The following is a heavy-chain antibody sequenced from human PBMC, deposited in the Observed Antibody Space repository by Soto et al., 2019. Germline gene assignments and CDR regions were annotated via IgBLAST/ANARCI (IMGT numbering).Heavy chain of an antibody. CDR1: GGSISSSNW. D-gene: IGHD6-19*01. CDR2: IYHRGST. V-gene: IGHV4-4*02. Sequence: SETLSLTCAVSGGSISSSNWWSWVRQPPGKGLEWNGEIYHRGSTNYNPSLKSRVTISVDKSKNKFSLKLSSVTAADTALYYCARGFTAGSSSGLNWIDPWGQGTLVTSPQ. J-gene: IGHJ5*02. CDR3: ARGFTAGSSSGLNWIDP.